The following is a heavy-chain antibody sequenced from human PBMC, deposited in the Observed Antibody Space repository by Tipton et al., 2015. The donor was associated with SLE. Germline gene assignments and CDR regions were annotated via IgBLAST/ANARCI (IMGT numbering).Heavy chain of an antibody. D-gene: IGHD3-22*01. J-gene: IGHJ4*02. CDR2: IRSKVNSYET. CDR1: GFDFSGSV. CDR3: SSGGYDSSGNFYPPLNY. V-gene: IGHV3-73*01. Sequence: GSLRLSCAASGFDFSGSVIHWVRQAPGKGLEWVGRIRSKVNSYETAYGASVKGRFTISRDDSKNMAYLQLNSPKTEDTAVYFCSSGGYDSSGNFYPPLNYWGQGALVSVSS.